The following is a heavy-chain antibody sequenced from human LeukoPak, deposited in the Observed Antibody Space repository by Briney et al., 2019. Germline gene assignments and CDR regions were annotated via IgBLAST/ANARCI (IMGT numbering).Heavy chain of an antibody. Sequence: GGSLRLSCAASGFTFSSYWMSWVRQAPGKGLEWVANIKQDGSEKYYVDSVKGRFTISRDNAKNSLYLQMNSLRAEDTAVYYCAKDRTYYYDTSGYYPPGYFDFWGQGTLVTVSS. CDR3: AKDRTYYYDTSGYYPPGYFDF. CDR2: IKQDGSEK. J-gene: IGHJ4*02. V-gene: IGHV3-7*03. CDR1: GFTFSSYW. D-gene: IGHD3-22*01.